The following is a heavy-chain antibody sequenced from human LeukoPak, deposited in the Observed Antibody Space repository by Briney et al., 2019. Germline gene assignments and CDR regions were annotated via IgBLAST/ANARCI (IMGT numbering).Heavy chain of an antibody. V-gene: IGHV4-34*01. CDR1: GGSFSGYY. CDR3: ARLGYSSSLNV. D-gene: IGHD6-13*01. CDR2: INHSGST. J-gene: IGHJ6*04. Sequence: SETLSLTCAVYGGSFSGYYWSWIRQPPGKGLEWIGEINHSGSTNYNPSLKSRVTISVDTSKNQFSLKLSSVTAADTAVYYCARLGYSSSLNVWGKGTTVTISS.